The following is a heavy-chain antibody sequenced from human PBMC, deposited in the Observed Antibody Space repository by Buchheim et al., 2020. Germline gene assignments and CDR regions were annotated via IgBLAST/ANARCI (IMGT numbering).Heavy chain of an antibody. Sequence: QLQLQESGSVLVKPSQTLSLTCAVSGGSISSGGYSWSWIRQPPGKGLEWIGYLYHSGSTYYNPSLKSRVTISVDRSKNQFSLKLSSVTAADTAVYYCARDYYDSSGWYYFDYWGQGTL. D-gene: IGHD3-22*01. V-gene: IGHV4-30-2*01. J-gene: IGHJ4*02. CDR3: ARDYYDSSGWYYFDY. CDR1: GGSISSGGYS. CDR2: LYHSGST.